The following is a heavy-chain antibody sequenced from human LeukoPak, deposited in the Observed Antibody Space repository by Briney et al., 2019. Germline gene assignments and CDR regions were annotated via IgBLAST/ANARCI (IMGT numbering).Heavy chain of an antibody. CDR1: GFTFSSYE. Sequence: GGSLRLSCAASGFTFSSYEMNWVRQAPGKGLEGVSYISSSGSTIYYADSVKGRFTISRDNAKNSLYLQINSLRAEDTAVYYCLGIYDILTGYHPLGMDVWGKGTTVTISS. CDR2: ISSSGSTI. V-gene: IGHV3-48*03. J-gene: IGHJ6*03. D-gene: IGHD3-9*01. CDR3: LGIYDILTGYHPLGMDV.